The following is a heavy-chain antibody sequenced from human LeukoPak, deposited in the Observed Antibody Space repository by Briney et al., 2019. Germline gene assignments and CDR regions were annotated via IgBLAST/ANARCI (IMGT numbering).Heavy chain of an antibody. V-gene: IGHV3-74*01. Sequence: GGSLRLSCAASGFTFSRYWMHWVRQAPGKGLVWVSRISSDGSSTSYADSVKGRFTISRDNAKNTLSLQMNSLRAEDTAVYYCARGVVYFDYWGQGTLVTVSS. CDR1: GFTFSRYW. CDR3: ARGVVYFDY. D-gene: IGHD2-2*01. J-gene: IGHJ4*02. CDR2: ISSDGSST.